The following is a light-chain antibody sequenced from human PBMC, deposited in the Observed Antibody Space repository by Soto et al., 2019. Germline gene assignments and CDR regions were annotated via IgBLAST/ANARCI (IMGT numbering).Light chain of an antibody. J-gene: IGKJ1*01. Sequence: EIVLTQSPGTLSLSPGERATLSCRAMQSVSSKYLAWYQQKPGQAPMLVIYCASSSATGFPYRFSGSGFGTDFTLTISRLEPEDFAVYYYKQYGGXPWTCSQGTKV. V-gene: IGKV3-20*01. CDR3: KQYGGXPWT. CDR1: QSVSSKY. CDR2: CAS.